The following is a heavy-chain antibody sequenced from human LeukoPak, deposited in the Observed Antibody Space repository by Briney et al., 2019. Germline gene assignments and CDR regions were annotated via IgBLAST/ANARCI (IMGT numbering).Heavy chain of an antibody. V-gene: IGHV3-30-3*01. Sequence: GGSLRLSCAASGFTFSSYAMHWVRQAPGKGLEWVAVISYDGSNKYYADSVKGRLTISRDNAKSSLYLQMNSLRAEDTAVYFCARVLAAWYMDVWGKGTSVTVSS. D-gene: IGHD6-13*01. CDR3: ARVLAAWYMDV. J-gene: IGHJ6*03. CDR1: GFTFSSYA. CDR2: ISYDGSNK.